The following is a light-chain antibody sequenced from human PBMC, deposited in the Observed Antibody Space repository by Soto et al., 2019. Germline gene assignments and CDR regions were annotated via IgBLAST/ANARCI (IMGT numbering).Light chain of an antibody. J-gene: IGLJ2*01. Sequence: SYELTQPLSVSVALGQTARITGGGNNIGSKNVHWYQQKPGQATVLVIHRDSDRPSGIHERFSGSNSGNTATLTISRAQAGDEADYYCKVWYSSTVVFGGGTKLTVL. CDR3: KVWYSSTVV. V-gene: IGLV3-9*01. CDR1: NIGSKN. CDR2: RDS.